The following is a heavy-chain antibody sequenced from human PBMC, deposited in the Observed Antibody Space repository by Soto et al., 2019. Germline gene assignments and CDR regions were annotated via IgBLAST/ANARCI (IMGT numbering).Heavy chain of an antibody. CDR3: ARLDADYDILTGYYSTNFFDP. J-gene: IGHJ5*02. CDR1: GGTFSSYA. CDR2: IIPIFGTA. D-gene: IGHD3-9*01. Sequence: SVKVSCKASGGTFSSYAISWVRQAPGQGLEWMGGIIPIFGTANYAQKFQGRVTITADESTSTAYMELSSLRSEDTAVYYCARLDADYDILTGYYSTNFFDPWGQGTLVTVSS. V-gene: IGHV1-69*13.